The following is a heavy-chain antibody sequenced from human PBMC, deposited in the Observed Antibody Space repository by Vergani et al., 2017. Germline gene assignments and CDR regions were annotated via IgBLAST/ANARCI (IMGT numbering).Heavy chain of an antibody. D-gene: IGHD1-26*01. CDR2: IKEDGTEK. Sequence: LQLQESGPGLVKPSETLSLSCRVSGDSISRSHYYWGFIRQPPGKGLEWVANIKEDGTEKYYLDSVKGRFTISRDIAENSIYLEMNSLRVEDTAVYYCAREGVPRCCIVGAPDFWGQGTQVTVSS. CDR3: AREGVPRCCIVGAPDF. V-gene: IGHV3-7*01. J-gene: IGHJ4*02. CDR1: GDSISRSHYY.